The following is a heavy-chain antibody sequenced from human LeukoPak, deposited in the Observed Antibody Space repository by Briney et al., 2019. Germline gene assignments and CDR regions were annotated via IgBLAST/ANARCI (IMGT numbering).Heavy chain of an antibody. D-gene: IGHD1-1*01. CDR1: GFTVSSNY. CDR3: ARAGTLVPGSCMDV. J-gene: IGHJ6*04. V-gene: IGHV3-7*04. CDR2: IKQDGSEK. Sequence: QAGGSLRLSCAASGFTVSSNYMSWVRQAPGKGLEWVANIKQDGSEKYYVDSVKGRFTISRDNAKNSLYLQMNSLRAEDTAVYYCARAGTLVPGSCMDVWGKGTTVTVSS.